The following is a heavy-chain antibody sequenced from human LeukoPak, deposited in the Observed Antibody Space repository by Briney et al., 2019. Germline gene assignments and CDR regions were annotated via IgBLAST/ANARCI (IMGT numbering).Heavy chain of an antibody. V-gene: IGHV4-38-2*01. CDR2: IYHSGST. CDR3: ARLPAFDI. J-gene: IGHJ3*02. Sequence: PSETLSLTCAVSGYSISSGYYWGWIRQPPGKGLEWIGSIYHSGSTYYNPSLKSRVTISVDTSKNQFSLKLSSVTAADTAVYYCARLPAFDIWGQGTMVTVSS. CDR1: GYSISSGYY.